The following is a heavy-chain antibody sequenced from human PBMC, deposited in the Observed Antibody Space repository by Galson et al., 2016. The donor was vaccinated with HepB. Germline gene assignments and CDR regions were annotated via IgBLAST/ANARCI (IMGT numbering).Heavy chain of an antibody. D-gene: IGHD3-10*01. CDR2: IYNSGST. V-gene: IGHV4-61*01. Sequence: SETLSLTCTVSGGSVRSNSYYWSWIRQPPGKGLEWIGNIYNSGSTNYHPSLKSRVTITVDASKNQFSQWLSSVTSADTAVFYCARLRPSAPGVPFDFWGRGTMVTVSS. CDR1: GGSVRSNSYY. J-gene: IGHJ3*01. CDR3: ARLRPSAPGVPFDF.